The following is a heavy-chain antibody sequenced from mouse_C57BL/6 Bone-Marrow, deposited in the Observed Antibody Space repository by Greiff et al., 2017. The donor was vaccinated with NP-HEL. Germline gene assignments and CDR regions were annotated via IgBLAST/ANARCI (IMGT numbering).Heavy chain of an antibody. J-gene: IGHJ4*01. Sequence: ESGPGLVQPSQSLSITCTVSGFSLTSYGVHWVRQSPGKGLEWLGVIWSGGSTDYNAAFISRLSISKDNSKSQVFFKMNSLQADDTAIYYCARPLTHTFYYAMDYWGQGTSVTVSS. CDR2: IWSGGST. CDR3: ARPLTHTFYYAMDY. V-gene: IGHV2-2*01. D-gene: IGHD6-1*01. CDR1: GFSLTSYG.